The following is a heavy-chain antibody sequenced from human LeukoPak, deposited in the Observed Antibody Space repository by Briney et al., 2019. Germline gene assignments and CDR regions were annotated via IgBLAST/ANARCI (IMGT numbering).Heavy chain of an antibody. CDR1: GYTFTSYY. CDR3: ARADYYGSGSHLV. V-gene: IGHV1-46*01. J-gene: IGHJ4*02. CDR2: INPSGGST. D-gene: IGHD3-10*01. Sequence: ASVKVSCKASGYTFTSYYMHWVRQAPGQGLEWMGIINPSGGSTSYAQKFQGRVTITADESTSTAYMELSSLRSEDTAVYYCARADYYGSGSHLVWGQGTLVTVSS.